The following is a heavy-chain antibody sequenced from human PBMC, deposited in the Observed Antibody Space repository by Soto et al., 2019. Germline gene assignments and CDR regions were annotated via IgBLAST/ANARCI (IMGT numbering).Heavy chain of an antibody. CDR3: AREYSLAVLASGY. J-gene: IGHJ4*02. Sequence: SLRLSCAASGFSFSSYAMHWVRQAPGKGLEWVAVISNEGSNEHYADSLKGRFSISRDNSKNTLYLQMSSLRPEDTAVYYCAREYSLAVLASGYWGQXTLVTVSS. D-gene: IGHD5-18*01. CDR1: GFSFSSYA. V-gene: IGHV3-30-3*01. CDR2: ISNEGSNE.